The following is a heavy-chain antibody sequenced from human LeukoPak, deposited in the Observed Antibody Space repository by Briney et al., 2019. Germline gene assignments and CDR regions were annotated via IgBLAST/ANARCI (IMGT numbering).Heavy chain of an antibody. D-gene: IGHD5-18*01. Sequence: SETLSLTCTVSGGSISSSSYYWGWIRQPPGKGLEWIGSIYYSGSTYYNPSLKSRVTISVDTSKNQFSLKLSSVTAADTAVYYCARHGARYSYGYSQRTYAFDIWGQGTLVTVSS. V-gene: IGHV4-39*01. J-gene: IGHJ3*02. CDR2: IYYSGST. CDR3: ARHGARYSYGYSQRTYAFDI. CDR1: GGSISSSSYY.